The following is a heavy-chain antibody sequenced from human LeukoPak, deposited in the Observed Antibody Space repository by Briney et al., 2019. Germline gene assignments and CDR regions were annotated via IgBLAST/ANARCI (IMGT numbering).Heavy chain of an antibody. J-gene: IGHJ4*02. CDR3: ARDGVNYDILTGYYVLDY. CDR1: GGSFSGYY. CDR2: INHSGST. Sequence: SETLSLTCAVYGGSFSGYYWSWIRQPPGKGLERIGEINHSGSTNYNPSLKSRVTISVDTSKNQFSLKLSSVIAADTAVYYCARDGVNYDILTGYYVLDYWGQGTLVTVSS. V-gene: IGHV4-34*01. D-gene: IGHD3-9*01.